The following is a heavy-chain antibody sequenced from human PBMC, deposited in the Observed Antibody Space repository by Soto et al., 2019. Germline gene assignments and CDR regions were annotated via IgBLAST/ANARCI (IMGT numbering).Heavy chain of an antibody. CDR2: IYHSGST. D-gene: IGHD3-10*01. CDR1: SGSISSSNW. V-gene: IGHV4-4*02. J-gene: IGHJ6*03. Sequence: SETLSLTCAVSSGSISSSNWWSWVRQPPGKGLEWIGEIYHSGSTNYNPSLKSRVTISVDKSKNQFSLKLSSVTAADTAVYYCARVYYTINYYYYYMDVWGKGTTVTVSS. CDR3: ARVYYTINYYYYYMDV.